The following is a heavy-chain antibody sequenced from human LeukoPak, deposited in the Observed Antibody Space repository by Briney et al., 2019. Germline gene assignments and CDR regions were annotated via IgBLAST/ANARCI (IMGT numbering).Heavy chain of an antibody. CDR3: ARLHDSRADY. Sequence: GESLKISCKGSGYSFTTYWIGWVRQVPGKGLEWMGIIYPGDSNTRYSPSFQGQITISADKSIRTAYLQWSSLKASDTAMYYCARLHDSRADYWGQGTLVTVSS. CDR2: IYPGDSNT. D-gene: IGHD3-22*01. V-gene: IGHV5-51*01. J-gene: IGHJ4*02. CDR1: GYSFTTYW.